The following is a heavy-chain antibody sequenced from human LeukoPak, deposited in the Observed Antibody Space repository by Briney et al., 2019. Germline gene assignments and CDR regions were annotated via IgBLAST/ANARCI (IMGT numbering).Heavy chain of an antibody. CDR2: IYWDDDK. J-gene: IGHJ6*04. CDR3: VHTMVSTGWYNFYSYMDV. D-gene: IGHD6-19*01. CDR1: GFSLSTSGVG. Sequence: SGPTLVKPTQTLTLTRTFSGFSLSTSGVGVGWIRQPPGKALDWLALIYWDDDKRYNPSLNSSLTITKDSSKNQVGLTMTNVDPVDTGTYYCVHTMVSTGWYNFYSYMDVWGKGTTVTVSS. V-gene: IGHV2-5*02.